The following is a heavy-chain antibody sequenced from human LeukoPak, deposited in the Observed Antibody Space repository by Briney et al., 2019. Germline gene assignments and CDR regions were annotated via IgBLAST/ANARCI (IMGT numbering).Heavy chain of an antibody. D-gene: IGHD3-22*01. CDR3: ARGVVPGYDPYYFDY. Sequence: GGSLRLSCAASGFTFSSNYMSWVRQAPGKGLEWVSVIYSGGSTYYADSVKGRFTISRDNSKNTLYLQMNSLRAEDTAVYYCARGVVPGYDPYYFDYWGQGTLVTVSS. CDR1: GFTFSSNY. CDR2: IYSGGST. J-gene: IGHJ4*02. V-gene: IGHV3-53*01.